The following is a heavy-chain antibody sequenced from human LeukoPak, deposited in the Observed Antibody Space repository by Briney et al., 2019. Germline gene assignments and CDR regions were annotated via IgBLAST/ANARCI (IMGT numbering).Heavy chain of an antibody. Sequence: GGSLRLSCAASGFTFSSYWMHWVRQAPGKGLVWVSRLNTDGTTTTYADSVKGRVIISRDNAKNTLYLQMTGLRAEDTAVYYCAREASYSDPLDYWGQGTLVTVSS. CDR3: AREASYSDPLDY. CDR2: LNTDGTTT. J-gene: IGHJ4*02. D-gene: IGHD4-17*01. CDR1: GFTFSSYW. V-gene: IGHV3-74*01.